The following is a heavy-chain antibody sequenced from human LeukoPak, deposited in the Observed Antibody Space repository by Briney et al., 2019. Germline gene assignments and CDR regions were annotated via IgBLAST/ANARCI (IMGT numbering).Heavy chain of an antibody. CDR3: AGSMVRAYFDY. CDR1: GGSISSSGYC. V-gene: IGHV4-39*01. J-gene: IGHJ4*02. D-gene: IGHD3-10*01. Sequence: SETLSLTCTVSGGSISSSGYCWGWIRQPPGKGLERIGSIDYSGNTNYNPSLKSRVTIAVDMSKNQFSLRLSSVTAADTAVYYCAGSMVRAYFDYWGQGTLVTVSS. CDR2: IDYSGNT.